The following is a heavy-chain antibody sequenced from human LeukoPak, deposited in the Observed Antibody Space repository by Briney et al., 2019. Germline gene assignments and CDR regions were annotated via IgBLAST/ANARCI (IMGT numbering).Heavy chain of an antibody. D-gene: IGHD2-2*01. CDR1: GFTVSGNH. Sequence: GGSLRLSCATSGFTVSGNHMSWVRQAPGEGLEWVSAISGSGGSTYYADSVKGRFTISRDNSKNTLYLQMNSLRAEDTAVYYCAKVGPVVPAYYYYYYMDVWGKGTTVTVSS. V-gene: IGHV3-23*01. J-gene: IGHJ6*03. CDR2: ISGSGGST. CDR3: AKVGPVVPAYYYYYYMDV.